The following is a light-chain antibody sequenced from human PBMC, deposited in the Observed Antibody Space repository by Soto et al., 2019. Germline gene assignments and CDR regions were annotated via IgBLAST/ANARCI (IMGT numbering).Light chain of an antibody. CDR2: EVS. CDR3: SSYAGSSTSPYV. J-gene: IGLJ1*01. V-gene: IGLV2-23*02. Sequence: QSALTQPASVSGSPGQSITISCTGISSDVGSYNFVSWYQQHPGKGPKLMIYEVSKRPSGVSNRFSGSKSGNTASLTISGLQAEHEADYYCSSYAGSSTSPYVFGTGTKVTVL. CDR1: SSDVGSYNF.